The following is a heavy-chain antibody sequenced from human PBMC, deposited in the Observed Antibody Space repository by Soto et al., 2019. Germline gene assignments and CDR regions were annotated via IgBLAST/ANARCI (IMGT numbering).Heavy chain of an antibody. J-gene: IGHJ4*02. CDR3: ARAYTYDFAY. V-gene: IGHV2-5*01. CDR1: GFSFGVSGVG. Sequence: QITLKESGPTLVKPTQTLTLTCTFSGFSFGVSGVGVGWIRQPPGKALEWLALVFWHDDKRYNPSLRSRLTITKDAPKNQVVLTMTNMDPLDTATYFCARAYTYDFAYWGQGTLVSVSS. D-gene: IGHD5-18*01. CDR2: VFWHDDK.